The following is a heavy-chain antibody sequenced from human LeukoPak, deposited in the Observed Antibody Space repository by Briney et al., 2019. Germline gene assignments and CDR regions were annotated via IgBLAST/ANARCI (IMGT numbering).Heavy chain of an antibody. Sequence: PSETLSLTCTVSGGSIRSYYWSWIRQPPGKGLEWIGYIYYSGSTNYNPSLKSRVTISVDTSKNQFSLKLSSVTAADTAVYYCARAQYSYGYGIDYWGQGTLVTVSS. V-gene: IGHV4-59*01. CDR2: IYYSGST. CDR3: ARAQYSYGYGIDY. D-gene: IGHD5-18*01. CDR1: GGSIRSYY. J-gene: IGHJ4*02.